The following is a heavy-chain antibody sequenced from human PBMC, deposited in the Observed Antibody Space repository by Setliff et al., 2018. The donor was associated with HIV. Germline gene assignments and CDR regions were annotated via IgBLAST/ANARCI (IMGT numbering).Heavy chain of an antibody. D-gene: IGHD4-17*01. CDR3: AGDGDYGGNSPAHYYDMDV. V-gene: IGHV1-2*02. CDR2: INPNSGGT. Sequence: ASVKVSCKASGYTFTGYYMHWVRQAPGQGLEWMGWINPNSGGTDYAQKFQGRVTMTRDTSISTDYMELSRLRSDDTAAYYCAGDGDYGGNSPAHYYDMDVWGKGTTITVSS. J-gene: IGHJ6*03. CDR1: GYTFTGYY.